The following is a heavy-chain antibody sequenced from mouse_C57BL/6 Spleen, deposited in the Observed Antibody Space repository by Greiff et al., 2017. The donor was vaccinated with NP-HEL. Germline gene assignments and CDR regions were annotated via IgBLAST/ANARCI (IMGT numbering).Heavy chain of an antibody. V-gene: IGHV5-6*01. Sequence: EVNVVESGGDLVKPGGSLKLSCAASGFTFSSYGMSWVRQTPDKRLEWVATISSGGSYTYYPDSVKGRFTISRDNAKNTLYLQMSRLKSEDTSMYYCARFDGYFSYWGQGTLVTVSA. CDR3: ARFDGYFSY. CDR1: GFTFSSYG. CDR2: ISSGGSYT. J-gene: IGHJ3*01. D-gene: IGHD2-3*01.